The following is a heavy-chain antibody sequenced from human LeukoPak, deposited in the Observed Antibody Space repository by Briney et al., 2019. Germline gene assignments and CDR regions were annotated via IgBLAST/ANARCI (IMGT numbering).Heavy chain of an antibody. CDR1: GYSISSGYY. CDR2: IYHSGST. Sequence: SETLSLTCAVSGYSISSGYYWGWIRQPPGKGLEWIGSIYHSGSTYYNPSLKSRVTISVDTSKNQFSLKLSSVTAADTAVYYCASLCSSTSCAEYSSSDTPGYWGQGTLVTVSS. J-gene: IGHJ4*02. D-gene: IGHD2-2*01. V-gene: IGHV4-38-2*01. CDR3: ASLCSSTSCAEYSSSDTPGY.